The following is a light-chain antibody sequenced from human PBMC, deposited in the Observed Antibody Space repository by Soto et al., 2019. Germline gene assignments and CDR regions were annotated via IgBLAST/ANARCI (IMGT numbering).Light chain of an antibody. Sequence: EIVLTQSPGTLSLSPGERATLSCRASQSVSSSYLAWYQQKPGQAPRLLIYGASSRATGIPDRFSGSGSGTDFTLTISRLEPEDFAVYYCQQYCSSPPYTFGQGTKPEIK. J-gene: IGKJ2*01. CDR1: QSVSSSY. CDR2: GAS. V-gene: IGKV3-20*01. CDR3: QQYCSSPPYT.